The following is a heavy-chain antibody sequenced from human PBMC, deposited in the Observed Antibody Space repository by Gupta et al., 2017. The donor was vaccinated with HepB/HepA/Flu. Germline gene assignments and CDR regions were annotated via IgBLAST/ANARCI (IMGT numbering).Heavy chain of an antibody. V-gene: IGHV3-23*01. CDR3: AKDSIGTTVTNWFDP. D-gene: IGHD4-17*01. CDR2: ISGSGGST. CDR1: VSPFSSYS. Sequence: EVQLLASGGGLVQPGGSLRLSCGASVSPFSSYSISWVRQAPGKGLEWVSAISGSGGSTYYADSVKGRFTISRDNSKNTLYLQMNSLRAEDTAVYYCAKDSIGTTVTNWFDPWGQGTLVTVSS. J-gene: IGHJ5*02.